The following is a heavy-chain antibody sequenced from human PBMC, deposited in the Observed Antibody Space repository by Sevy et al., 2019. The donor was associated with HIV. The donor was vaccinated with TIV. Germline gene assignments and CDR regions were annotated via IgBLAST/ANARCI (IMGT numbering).Heavy chain of an antibody. CDR3: ARDNLLPVMVSMVRGALSYYFDY. CDR1: GFTFSDYG. D-gene: IGHD3-10*01. J-gene: IGHJ4*02. CDR2: AWYDGINK. V-gene: IGHV3-33*01. Sequence: GGSLRLSCTASGFTFSDYGMHWVRQAPGKGLEWVAVAWYDGINKYYGDSVKGRFTISRDNSKNTLYLQMNSLRAEDTAVYYCARDNLLPVMVSMVRGALSYYFDYWGQGTLVTVSS.